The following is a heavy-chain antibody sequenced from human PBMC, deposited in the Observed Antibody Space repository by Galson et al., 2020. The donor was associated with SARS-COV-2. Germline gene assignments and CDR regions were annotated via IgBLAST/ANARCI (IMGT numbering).Heavy chain of an antibody. D-gene: IGHD1-26*01. CDR1: GFPFSSYA. J-gene: IGHJ3*02. CDR3: GKESAGRALDI. V-gene: IGHV3-23*01. CDR2: ISGGGGST. Sequence: GESLKISCAASGFPFSSYAMHWVRQAPGKGLEWVSAISGGGGSTYYAGSVKGRFTISRDNSKNTLNLQRNSLRAEDTAVYYCGKESAGRALDIRGQGTRVTVSS.